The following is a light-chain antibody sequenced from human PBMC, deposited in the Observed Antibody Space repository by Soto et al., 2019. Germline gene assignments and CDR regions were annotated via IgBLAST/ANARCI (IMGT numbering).Light chain of an antibody. V-gene: IGKV1-39*01. CDR2: AAS. J-gene: IGKJ2*01. CDR1: QSISSY. CDR3: QQSYSIPHT. Sequence: DIQMTQSPSSLSASVGDRVIITCRASQSISSYLNWYQQKPGKAPKLLIYAASSLQSGVPSRFRGSGSGTDFTLTISSLQPEDFATYYCQQSYSIPHTFGQGTKLEIK.